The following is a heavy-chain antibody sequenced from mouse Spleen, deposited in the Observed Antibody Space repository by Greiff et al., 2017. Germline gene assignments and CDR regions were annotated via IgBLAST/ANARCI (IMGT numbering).Heavy chain of an antibody. CDR1: GFTFSDYG. V-gene: IGHV5-17*01. J-gene: IGHJ4*01. Sequence: EVKLVESGGGLVKPGGSLKLSCAASGFTFSDYGMHWVRQAPEKGLEWVAYISSGSSTIYYADTVKGRFTISRDNAKNTPFLQMTSLRSEDTAMYYCARWESYYGNYVGAMDYWGQGTSVTVSS. D-gene: IGHD2-10*01. CDR3: ARWESYYGNYVGAMDY. CDR2: ISSGSSTI.